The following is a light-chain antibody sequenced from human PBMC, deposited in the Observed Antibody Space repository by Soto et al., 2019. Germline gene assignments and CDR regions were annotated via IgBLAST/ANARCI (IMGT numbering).Light chain of an antibody. CDR2: EVS. V-gene: IGLV2-8*01. Sequence: QSALTQPPSASGSLGQSVTISCTGTTSDVGAYDYVSWYQQRPGEAPKLMIFEVSKRPTGLPDRFSGSKSGNTASLTVSGLQAEDEADYYCTSYAGTNNLVFGGGTQLTVL. J-gene: IGLJ3*02. CDR3: TSYAGTNNLV. CDR1: TSDVGAYDY.